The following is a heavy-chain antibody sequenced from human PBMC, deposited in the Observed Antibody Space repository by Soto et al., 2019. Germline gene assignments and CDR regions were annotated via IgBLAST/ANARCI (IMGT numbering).Heavy chain of an antibody. Sequence: PVGSLRLSCAASGFTFSSYSMNWVRQAPGKGLEWVSSISSSSSYIYYADSVKGRFTISRDNAKNSLYLQMNGLRAEDTAVYYCARILQGRDLDPWGQGTLVTVSS. CDR2: ISSSSSYI. CDR3: ARILQGRDLDP. V-gene: IGHV3-21*01. CDR1: GFTFSSYS. J-gene: IGHJ5*02. D-gene: IGHD4-4*01.